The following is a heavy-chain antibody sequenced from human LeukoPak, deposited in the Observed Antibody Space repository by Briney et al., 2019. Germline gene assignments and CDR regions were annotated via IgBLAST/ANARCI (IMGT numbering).Heavy chain of an antibody. CDR3: ARDMGTGSGWSLGGYFDY. J-gene: IGHJ4*02. Sequence: SGGSLRLSCAASGFTFSSYEMNWVRQAPGKGLEWVSYISSSGSTIYYADSVKGRFTISGDNAKNSLYLQMNSLRAEDTAVYYCARDMGTGSGWSLGGYFDYWGQGTLVTVSS. CDR2: ISSSGSTI. V-gene: IGHV3-48*03. CDR1: GFTFSSYE. D-gene: IGHD6-19*01.